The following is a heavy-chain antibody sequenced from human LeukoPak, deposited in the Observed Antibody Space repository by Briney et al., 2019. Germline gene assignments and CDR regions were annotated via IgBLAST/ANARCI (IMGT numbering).Heavy chain of an antibody. Sequence: PRGSLRLSCAASGFTFSSYYMSWVRQAPGKELEWMANINQNGSEKYYVDSVKGRFTISRDNAKNSLYLQMNSLRAEDTAVYYCARDYDILTGEVYFDYWGQGTLVTVSS. J-gene: IGHJ4*02. CDR1: GFTFSSYY. CDR3: ARDYDILTGEVYFDY. CDR2: INQNGSEK. V-gene: IGHV3-7*01. D-gene: IGHD3-9*01.